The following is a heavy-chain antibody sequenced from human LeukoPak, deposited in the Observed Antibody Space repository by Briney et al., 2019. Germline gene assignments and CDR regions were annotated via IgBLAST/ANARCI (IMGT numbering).Heavy chain of an antibody. CDR1: GYTFIGYY. CDR3: ARSEQFPYYMDV. V-gene: IGHV1-2*02. CDR2: IYPNSGGT. J-gene: IGHJ6*03. D-gene: IGHD6-19*01. Sequence: ASVKVSCKTSGYTFIGYYMNWVRQAPGQGLEWMGWIYPNSGGTNYAQKFQGRVTMTRDTSISTAYMELSRLRSDDTAVYYCARSEQFPYYMDVWGKGTTVTVSS.